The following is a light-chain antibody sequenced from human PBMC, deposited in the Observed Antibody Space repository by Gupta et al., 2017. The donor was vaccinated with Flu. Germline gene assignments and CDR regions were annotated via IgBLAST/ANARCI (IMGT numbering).Light chain of an antibody. CDR1: ETIGNF. Sequence: DIVLTHSPVPLSLSPGQTVTLSCRANETIGNFLSWFQQRPGPAPRLVIYDASKRASGIPASFVGGGGGTDFTLTINGLEPEDFAFYYWQQRSVWPLTFGRGTKLEIK. CDR3: QQRSVWPLT. V-gene: IGKV3D-11*02. CDR2: DAS. J-gene: IGKJ4*01.